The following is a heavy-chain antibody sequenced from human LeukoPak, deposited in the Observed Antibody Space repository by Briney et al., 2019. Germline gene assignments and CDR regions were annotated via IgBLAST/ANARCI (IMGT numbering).Heavy chain of an antibody. V-gene: IGHV1-69*13. CDR3: ARERNTMIVVVPRPGWFDP. CDR2: IIPIFGTA. CDR1: GYTFTGYY. Sequence: SVKVSCKASGYTFTGYYMHWVRQAPGQGLEWMGGIIPIFGTANYAQKFQGRVTITADESTSTAYMELSSLRSEDTAVYYCARERNTMIVVVPRPGWFDPWGQGTLVTVSS. J-gene: IGHJ5*02. D-gene: IGHD3-22*01.